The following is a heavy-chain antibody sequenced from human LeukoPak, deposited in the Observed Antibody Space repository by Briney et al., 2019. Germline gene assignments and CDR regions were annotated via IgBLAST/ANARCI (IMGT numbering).Heavy chain of an antibody. CDR3: ARDAPPSSFDI. CDR1: GGSISSYY. Sequence: SETLSLTCTVSGGSISSYYWSWIRQPPGKGVEWIGYIYYSGSTNYNPSLKSRVIISVDTSKNQFSLKLTSVTAADTAVYYCARDAPPSSFDIWGQGTMVTVSS. V-gene: IGHV4-59*01. J-gene: IGHJ3*02. CDR2: IYYSGST.